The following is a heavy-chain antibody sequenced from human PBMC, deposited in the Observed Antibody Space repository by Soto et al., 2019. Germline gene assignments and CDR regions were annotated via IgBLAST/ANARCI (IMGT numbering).Heavy chain of an antibody. CDR2: ISQSGNT. V-gene: IGHV4-34*01. CDR3: ARAPKVSGSSQTRPAF. D-gene: IGHD6-6*01. J-gene: IGHJ4*02. CDR1: SGSFSGYY. Sequence: PSETLSLTCSIYSGSFSGYYWSWIRQPPGKGLEWIGEISQSGNTNYSPSLKSRVSISIDTSMKQFSLNLASVSAADTAVYYCARAPKVSGSSQTRPAFWGQGTLVT.